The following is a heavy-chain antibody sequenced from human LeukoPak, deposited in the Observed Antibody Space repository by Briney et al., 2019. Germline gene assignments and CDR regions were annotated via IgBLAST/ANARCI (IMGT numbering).Heavy chain of an antibody. CDR1: GFTFSSYA. D-gene: IGHD1-26*01. J-gene: IGHJ4*02. Sequence: GGYLRLSCAASGFTFSSYAMSWVRQAPGKGLEGVSAISGSGGSAYYADSVKGRFTISRDNSKNTLYLQMNSLRAEDTAVYYCAKVRATYFDYWGQGTLVTVSS. V-gene: IGHV3-23*01. CDR3: AKVRATYFDY. CDR2: ISGSGGSA.